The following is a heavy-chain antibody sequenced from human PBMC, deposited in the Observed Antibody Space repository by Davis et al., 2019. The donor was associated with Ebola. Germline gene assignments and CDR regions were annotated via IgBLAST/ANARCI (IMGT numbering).Heavy chain of an antibody. D-gene: IGHD2-2*01. Sequence: SVKVSCKASGGTFSSYAISWVRQAPGQGLEWMGGIIPIFGTANYAQKFQGRVTITADESTSTAYMELSSLRSEDTAVYYCARELIVVVPAASPAEAEFLLWSVENWFDPWGQGTLVTVSS. CDR2: IIPIFGTA. CDR1: GGTFSSYA. V-gene: IGHV1-69*13. J-gene: IGHJ5*02. CDR3: ARELIVVVPAASPAEAEFLLWSVENWFDP.